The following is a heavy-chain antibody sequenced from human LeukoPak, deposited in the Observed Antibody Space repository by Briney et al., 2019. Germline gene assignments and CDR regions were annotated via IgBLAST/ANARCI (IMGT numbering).Heavy chain of an antibody. CDR1: GGSISSYY. V-gene: IGHV4-59*01. CDR3: VRSRYCSSTSCYKTKRLFDP. J-gene: IGHJ5*02. D-gene: IGHD2-2*02. Sequence: SETLSLTCTVSGGSISSYYWSWIRQPPGKGLEWIGYIYYSGSTNYNPSLKSRVTISVDTSKNQFSLKLSSVTAADTAVYYCVRSRYCSSTSCYKTKRLFDPWGQGTLVTVSS. CDR2: IYYSGST.